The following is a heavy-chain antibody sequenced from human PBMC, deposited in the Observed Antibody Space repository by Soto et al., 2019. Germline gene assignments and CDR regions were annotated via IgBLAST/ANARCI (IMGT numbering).Heavy chain of an antibody. Sequence: GGSLRLSCAASGFTFSSYSMHWVRQAPGKGLEWVAVISYEGSNKYYADSVKGRFTISRDNSKNTLYLQMNSLRAEDTAAYYCARANSPYYYDSSGWDAFDIWGQGTMVTVSS. CDR3: ARANSPYYYDSSGWDAFDI. V-gene: IGHV3-30-3*01. CDR1: GFTFSSYS. D-gene: IGHD3-22*01. CDR2: ISYEGSNK. J-gene: IGHJ3*02.